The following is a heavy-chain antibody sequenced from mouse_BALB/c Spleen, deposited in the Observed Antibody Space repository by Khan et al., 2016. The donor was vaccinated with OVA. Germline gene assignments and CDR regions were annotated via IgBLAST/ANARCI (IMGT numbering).Heavy chain of an antibody. CDR1: GYSITSDYA. CDR2: ISYSGRT. J-gene: IGHJ2*01. D-gene: IGHD1-1*01. Sequence: EVQLQESGPGLVKPSQSLSLTCTVTGYSITSDYAWNWIRQFPGNKLEWVGYISYSGRTSYNPSLKSRISITRNTSKNQLFLQLSSVTTEDTATYYDARSVTITTVVATYLDYWGQGTTLTVSS. V-gene: IGHV3-2*02. CDR3: ARSVTITTVVATYLDY.